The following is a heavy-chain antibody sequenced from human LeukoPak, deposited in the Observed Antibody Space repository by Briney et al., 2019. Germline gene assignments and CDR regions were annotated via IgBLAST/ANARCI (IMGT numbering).Heavy chain of an antibody. CDR2: IIPIFGTA. V-gene: IGHV1-69*13. CDR1: GGTFSSYA. Sequence: SVKVSCKASGGTFSSYAISWVRQAPGQGLEWMGGIIPIFGTANYAQKFQGRVTVAADESTSTAYMELSSLRSEDTAVYYCARIAIKYYDSSGYLDYWGQGTLVTVSS. J-gene: IGHJ4*02. CDR3: ARIAIKYYDSSGYLDY. D-gene: IGHD3-22*01.